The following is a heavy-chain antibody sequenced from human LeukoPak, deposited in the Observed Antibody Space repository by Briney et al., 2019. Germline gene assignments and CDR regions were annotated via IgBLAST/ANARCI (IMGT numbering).Heavy chain of an antibody. D-gene: IGHD1-14*01. V-gene: IGHV3-20*04. CDR2: INWNGGST. CDR1: GFTFDDYD. Sequence: GGSLRLSCAASGFTFDDYDMSWVRQAPGKGLEWVSGINWNGGSTGYADSVKGRFTISRDNSKNTLYLQVNSLRAEDTAVYYCARVLRTGWLAGDYWGQGTLVAVSS. J-gene: IGHJ4*02. CDR3: ARVLRTGWLAGDY.